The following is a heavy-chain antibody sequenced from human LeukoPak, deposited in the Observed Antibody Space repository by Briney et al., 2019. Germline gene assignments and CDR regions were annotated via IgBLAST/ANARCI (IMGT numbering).Heavy chain of an antibody. CDR3: ARNGYYFDY. V-gene: IGHV4-30-2*01. Sequence: SETLSLTCAVSGDSITFGGYSWSWIRQPPGKGLEWIGYIYHSGSTYYNPSLKSRVTISIDGSKNQFSLKLSSVTAAGTAVYYCARNGYYFDYWGQGTLVTVSS. J-gene: IGHJ4*02. D-gene: IGHD1-1*01. CDR1: GDSITFGGYS. CDR2: IYHSGST.